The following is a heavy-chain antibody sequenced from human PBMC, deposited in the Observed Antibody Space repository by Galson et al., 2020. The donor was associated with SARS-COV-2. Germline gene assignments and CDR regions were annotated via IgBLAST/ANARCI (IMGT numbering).Heavy chain of an antibody. V-gene: IGHV3-74*01. CDR1: GFTFSTYW. D-gene: IGHD3-10*01. CDR2: IHRDGSTT. Sequence: ALHGESLKISCAASGFTFSTYWMHWVRQAPGKGLVWVSRIHRDGSTTTYADSVQGRFTISRDNAKNTLYLQMSSLRAEDAAVYYCARESAVQGGYYMDVWGKGPTVTVS. CDR3: ARESAVQGGYYMDV. J-gene: IGHJ6*03.